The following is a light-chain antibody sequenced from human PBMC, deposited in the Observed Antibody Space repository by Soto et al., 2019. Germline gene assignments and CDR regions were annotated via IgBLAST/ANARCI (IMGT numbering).Light chain of an antibody. J-gene: IGKJ2*01. V-gene: IGKV3-11*01. CDR1: QSVGTY. CDR2: DAS. Sequence: EIVLTQSPATLSLSPGERATLSCRTSQSVGTYLAWYQHNPGQAPRLLLYDASNRATGIPARFSGSGSGTDFTLTISSPEPEDFGVYYCQQRYNWPNTFGQGTKLEIK. CDR3: QQRYNWPNT.